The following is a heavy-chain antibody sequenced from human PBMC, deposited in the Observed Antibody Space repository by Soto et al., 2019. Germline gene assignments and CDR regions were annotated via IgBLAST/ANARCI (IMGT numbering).Heavy chain of an antibody. V-gene: IGHV3-53*04. CDR3: AREDGEGWFDP. D-gene: IGHD4-17*01. J-gene: IGHJ5*02. Sequence: EVQLVESGGGLVQPGGSLRLSCAASGFTVSSNYMSWVRQAPGKGLEWVSVIYSGGSTYYADSVKGRFTISRHNSKNTLYLQMNSLRAEDTAVYYGAREDGEGWFDPWGEGALRAVSS. CDR1: GFTVSSNY. CDR2: IYSGGST.